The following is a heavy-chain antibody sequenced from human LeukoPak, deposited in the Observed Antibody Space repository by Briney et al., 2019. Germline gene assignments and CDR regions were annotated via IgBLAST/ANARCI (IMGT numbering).Heavy chain of an antibody. CDR2: ISSSSSTI. CDR1: EFTFSSYS. Sequence: GESLRLSCAASEFTFSSYSMNWVRQAPGKGLEWVSYISSSSSTIYYADSVKGRFTISRDNAKNSLYLQMNSLRDEDTAVYYCARTYSSGWLGGFDYWGQGTLVTVSS. V-gene: IGHV3-48*02. D-gene: IGHD6-19*01. J-gene: IGHJ4*02. CDR3: ARTYSSGWLGGFDY.